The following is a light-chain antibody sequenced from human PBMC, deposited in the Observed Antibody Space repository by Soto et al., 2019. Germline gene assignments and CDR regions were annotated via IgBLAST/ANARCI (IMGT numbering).Light chain of an antibody. CDR3: SSYTSSTDYV. Sequence: QSVLTQPASVSGSPGQSITISCTGTTSDFGFYNYVSWYQHHPGKAPKLLIYEVTNRHSGDSNRFSGSKSGNTASLTISGLQAEDEADYYCSSYTSSTDYVFGTGTKVTVL. CDR1: TSDFGFYNY. V-gene: IGLV2-14*01. CDR2: EVT. J-gene: IGLJ1*01.